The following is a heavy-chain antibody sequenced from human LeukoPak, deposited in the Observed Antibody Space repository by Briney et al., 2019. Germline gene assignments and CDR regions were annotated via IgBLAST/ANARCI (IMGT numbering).Heavy chain of an antibody. CDR2: RYLSGTT. CDR3: AGLVGRYSSGLYYYYFDY. CDR1: GDSINSLDL. V-gene: IGHV4-4*02. D-gene: IGHD3-22*01. J-gene: IGHJ4*02. Sequence: SETLSLTCTVSGDSINSLDLWSWVRQPPGKGLEWIGERYLSGTTHSNPSVKSRVTISIDKSKNQFFLNLSSVTAADTAVYYCAGLVGRYSSGLYYYYFDYWGQGTLVTVSS.